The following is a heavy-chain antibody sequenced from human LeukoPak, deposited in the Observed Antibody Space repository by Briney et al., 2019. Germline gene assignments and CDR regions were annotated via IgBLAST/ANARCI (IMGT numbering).Heavy chain of an antibody. CDR1: GYTFTSYA. Sequence: ASVKVSCKSSGYTFTSYAMHWVRQAPGQKLEWMGWINAGNGDTKYSQKFQGRVTITRDTSASKAYMELGSLRSEDTAVYYCARCGPGSTSCYNKGNIGMDVWGKGTTVTVSS. D-gene: IGHD2-2*02. J-gene: IGHJ6*04. CDR3: ARCGPGSTSCYNKGNIGMDV. V-gene: IGHV1-3*01. CDR2: INAGNGDT.